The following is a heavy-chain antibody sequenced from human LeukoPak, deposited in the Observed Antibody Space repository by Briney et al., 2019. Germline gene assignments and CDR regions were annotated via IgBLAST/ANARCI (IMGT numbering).Heavy chain of an antibody. Sequence: ASVKVSCKASGYTFTGYYLHWVRQAPGRGLEWLGWIKPDRGGTNYAQKFQGSVTMTRDTSNSTAHRELSGLRSDDTAVYYCARTVPNTVTTLSYWGQGTLVTVSS. D-gene: IGHD4-17*01. CDR3: ARTVPNTVTTLSY. CDR2: IKPDRGGT. CDR1: GYTFTGYY. V-gene: IGHV1-2*02. J-gene: IGHJ4*02.